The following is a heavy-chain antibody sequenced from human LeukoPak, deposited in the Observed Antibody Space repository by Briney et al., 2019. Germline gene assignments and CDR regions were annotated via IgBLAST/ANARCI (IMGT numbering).Heavy chain of an antibody. V-gene: IGHV3-48*04. D-gene: IGHD3-22*01. CDR3: AREEMPTYYYDSSGYSH. CDR1: GFTFSSYS. CDR2: ISSSSSTI. J-gene: IGHJ4*02. Sequence: GGSLRLSCAASGFTFSSYSMNWVRQAPGKGLEWVSYISSSSSTIYYADSMKGRFTISRDNAKNSLYLQMSSLRAEDTAVYYCAREEMPTYYYDSSGYSHWGQGTLVTVSS.